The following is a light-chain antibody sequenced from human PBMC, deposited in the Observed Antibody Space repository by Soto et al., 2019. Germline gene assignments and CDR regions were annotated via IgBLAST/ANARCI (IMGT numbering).Light chain of an antibody. V-gene: IGKV1-39*01. Sequence: DIQMTQSPSSLSASVGDRVTITSRASHSISSYLNWYQQKPGKAPKLLIYAASSLQSGVPSRFSGSGSGTEFTLTISSLQPEEFATYYCQQSYSTLWRTFGQGTKVEIK. J-gene: IGKJ1*01. CDR1: HSISSY. CDR3: QQSYSTLWRT. CDR2: AAS.